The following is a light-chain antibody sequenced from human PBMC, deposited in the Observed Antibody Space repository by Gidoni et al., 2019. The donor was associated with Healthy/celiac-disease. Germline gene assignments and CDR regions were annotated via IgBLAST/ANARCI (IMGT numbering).Light chain of an antibody. Sequence: SSELTQDPAVSVALGQTFRITCQGDSLHVYYASWYQQKPGQAPVLVIYGKNNRPSGIPDRFSGSSSGNTASLTITGAQAEDEADYYCNSRDSSGNHLVVFGGGTKLTVL. CDR3: NSRDSSGNHLVV. V-gene: IGLV3-19*01. J-gene: IGLJ2*01. CDR2: GKN. CDR1: SLHVYY.